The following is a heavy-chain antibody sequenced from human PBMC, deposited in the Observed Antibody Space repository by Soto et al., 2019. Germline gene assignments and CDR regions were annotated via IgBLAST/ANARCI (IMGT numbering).Heavy chain of an antibody. Sequence: PGGPLRLSCAASGFTFSSYGMHWVRQAPGKGLEWVAVISYDGSNKYYADSVKGRFTISRDNSKNTLYLQMNSLRAEDTAVYYCAKDDGYSGYDYHFDYWGQGTLVTVSS. V-gene: IGHV3-30*18. J-gene: IGHJ4*02. D-gene: IGHD5-12*01. CDR2: ISYDGSNK. CDR1: GFTFSSYG. CDR3: AKDDGYSGYDYHFDY.